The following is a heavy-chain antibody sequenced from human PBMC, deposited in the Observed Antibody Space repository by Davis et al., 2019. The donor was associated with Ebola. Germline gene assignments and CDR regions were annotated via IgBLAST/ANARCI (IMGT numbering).Heavy chain of an antibody. CDR3: ARCAGLLISRWFDP. D-gene: IGHD2-15*01. J-gene: IGHJ5*02. CDR2: IYYSGSI. CDR1: GGSISSGGYY. V-gene: IGHV4-31*03. Sequence: SETLSLTCTVSGGSISSGGYYWSWIRQHPGKGLEWIGYIYYSGSIYYNPSLKSRVTISVDTSKNQFSLKLSSVTAADTAVYYCARCAGLLISRWFDPWGQGTLVTVSS.